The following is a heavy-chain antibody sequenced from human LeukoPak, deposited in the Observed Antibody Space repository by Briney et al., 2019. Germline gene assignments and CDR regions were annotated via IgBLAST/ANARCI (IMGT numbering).Heavy chain of an antibody. J-gene: IGHJ4*02. V-gene: IGHV3-48*03. CDR2: ISSSGSTI. Sequence: GGSLRLSCAASGFTFSSYEMNWVRQAPGKGLEWVSYISSSGSTIYYADSVKGRFTISRDNAKNSLYLQMNSLRAEDTAVYYCARDWVYYDSSGYPGWGQGTLVTVSS. D-gene: IGHD3-22*01. CDR1: GFTFSSYE. CDR3: ARDWVYYDSSGYPG.